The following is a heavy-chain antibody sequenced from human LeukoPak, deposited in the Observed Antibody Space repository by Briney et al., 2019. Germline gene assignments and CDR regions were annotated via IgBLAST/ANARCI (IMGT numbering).Heavy chain of an antibody. Sequence: SETLSLTCTVSGGSISSSSYYWGWIRQPPGKGLEWIGSIYYSGSTYYNPSLKSRVTISVDTSKNQFSLKLSSVTAADTAVYYCASEAGAYYFDYWGQGTLVTVSS. J-gene: IGHJ4*02. CDR3: ASEAGAYYFDY. CDR1: GGSISSSSYY. V-gene: IGHV4-39*01. CDR2: IYYSGST. D-gene: IGHD6-19*01.